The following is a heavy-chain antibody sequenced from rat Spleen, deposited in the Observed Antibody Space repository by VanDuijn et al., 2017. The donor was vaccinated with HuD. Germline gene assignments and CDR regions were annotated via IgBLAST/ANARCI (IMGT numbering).Heavy chain of an antibody. CDR2: ISPSGGST. CDR1: GFTFSNYD. J-gene: IGHJ2*01. D-gene: IGHD1-1*01. Sequence: EVQLVESGGGLVQPGRSLKLSCAASGFTFSNYDMAWVRQAPTKGLEWVASISPSGGSTYYRDSVKGRFTVSRDNAKSTLYLQMDSLRSEDTATYYCAREPFITTVAPFDYWGQGVMVTVSS. CDR3: AREPFITTVAPFDY. V-gene: IGHV5S23*01.